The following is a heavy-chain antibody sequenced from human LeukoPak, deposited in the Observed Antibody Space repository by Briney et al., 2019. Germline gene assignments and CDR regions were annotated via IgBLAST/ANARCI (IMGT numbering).Heavy chain of an antibody. CDR2: ISWDGGST. D-gene: IGHD1-1*01. CDR3: AKDSSNWAFDY. V-gene: IGHV3-43*01. Sequence: PGGSLRLSCAASGFTFDDYTMHWVRQAPGKGLEWVSLISWDGGSTYYADSVKGRFTIPRDNSKNSLYLQMNSLRTEDTALYYCAKDSSNWAFDYWGQGTLVTVSS. J-gene: IGHJ4*02. CDR1: GFTFDDYT.